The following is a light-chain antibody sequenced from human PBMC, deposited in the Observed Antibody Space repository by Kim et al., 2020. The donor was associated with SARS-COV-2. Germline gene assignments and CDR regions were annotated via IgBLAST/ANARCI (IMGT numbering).Light chain of an antibody. Sequence: DTQMTQSPSSLSASVGDRVTITCRASQRTSNFLSWYQQKPGRAPNLLIYAASSLQSGVPSRFSGSGSGTDFTLTISSLQPEDFATYYCQQYYNTPLTFGGGTKVDIK. CDR2: AAS. CDR3: QQYYNTPLT. CDR1: QRTSNF. J-gene: IGKJ4*01. V-gene: IGKV1-39*01.